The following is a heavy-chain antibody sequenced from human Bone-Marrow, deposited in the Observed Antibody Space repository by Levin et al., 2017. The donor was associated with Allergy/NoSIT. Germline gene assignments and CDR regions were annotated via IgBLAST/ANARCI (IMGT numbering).Heavy chain of an antibody. CDR2: GST. CDR1: GGSISNTNYY. D-gene: IGHD4-11*01. J-gene: IGHJ5*02. CDR3: ATGRGDYSDYVWFDP. Sequence: PSETLSLTCTVSGGSISNTNYYWAWIRQPPGKGLEWIGSGSTYYNPSLKSRVTISIDTSKNQFSLKLNSVTAADTAFYYCATGRGDYSDYVWFDPWGQGTLVTVSS. V-gene: IGHV4-39*07.